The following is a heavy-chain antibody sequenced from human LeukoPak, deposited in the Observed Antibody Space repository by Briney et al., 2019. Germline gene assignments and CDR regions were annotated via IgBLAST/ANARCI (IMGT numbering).Heavy chain of an antibody. CDR2: INQDGSEK. J-gene: IGHJ4*02. V-gene: IGHV3-7*05. CDR1: GFTFSTYW. CDR3: ARGDYGDYAFDY. Sequence: GGSLRLSCAASGFTFSTYWMSWVRQAPGKGLEWVANINQDGSEKYYVDSVKGRFTISRDYAMNSLYLQMNSLSAEDTAVYYCARGDYGDYAFDYWGQGTLVTVSS. D-gene: IGHD4-17*01.